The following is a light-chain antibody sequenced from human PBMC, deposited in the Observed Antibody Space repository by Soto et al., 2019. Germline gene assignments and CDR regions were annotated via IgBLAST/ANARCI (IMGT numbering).Light chain of an antibody. J-gene: IGKJ1*01. CDR2: DAS. CDR1: QSLSRW. V-gene: IGKV1-5*01. Sequence: IQMAQTPSTPGPPFGDKDTITCPASQSLSRWLAWYQQKPGKAPKLLIYDASSLESAVPSRFSGSGSGTEFTLTISSLQPDDFATYYCQHYNSYSEAFGQGTKVDIK. CDR3: QHYNSYSEA.